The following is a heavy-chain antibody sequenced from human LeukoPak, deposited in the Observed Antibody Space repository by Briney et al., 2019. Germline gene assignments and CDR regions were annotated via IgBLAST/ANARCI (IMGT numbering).Heavy chain of an antibody. CDR1: GLSLNNYA. V-gene: IGHV3-23*01. Sequence: GGSLRLSCTASGLSLNNYAMSWVRQVPGKGLEWVSASSSSDDGKWYAESVRGRFTISRDTSKNTVYLQMNSLRVEDAGVYYCAKHNAYDNIGYSYHFDSWGQGTLVTVSS. D-gene: IGHD3-22*01. J-gene: IGHJ5*01. CDR3: AKHNAYDNIGYSYHFDS. CDR2: SSSSDDGK.